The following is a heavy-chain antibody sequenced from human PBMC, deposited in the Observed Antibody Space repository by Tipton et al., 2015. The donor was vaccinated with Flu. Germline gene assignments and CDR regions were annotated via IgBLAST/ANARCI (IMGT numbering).Heavy chain of an antibody. D-gene: IGHD3-10*01. V-gene: IGHV3-30-3*01. CDR2: VSFDGHNT. Sequence: LSLTCATSGFTFTTYALHWVRQAPGKGLEWVAVVSFDGHNTHYADSATGRFTVSRDNSKKTVFLQLNSLRLEDTAVYLCARDQWGSGSHYALDFWGQGTLATVSS. J-gene: IGHJ4*02. CDR3: ARDQWGSGSHYALDF. CDR1: GFTFTTYA.